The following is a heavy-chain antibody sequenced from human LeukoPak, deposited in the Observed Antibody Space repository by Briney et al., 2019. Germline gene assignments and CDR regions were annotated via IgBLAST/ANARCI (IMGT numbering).Heavy chain of an antibody. CDR1: GFTFSSYA. CDR3: AREGGYQYYYAMDV. J-gene: IGHJ6*02. Sequence: GGSLRLSCAASGFTFSSYAINWVRQAPGKGLEWVSSISSDINYMYHADSVKGRFTISRDNAKNSVSLQMNSLRAEDTAVYYCAREGGYQYYYAMDVWGQGTTVTVSS. CDR2: ISSDINYM. V-gene: IGHV3-21*01. D-gene: IGHD3-16*01.